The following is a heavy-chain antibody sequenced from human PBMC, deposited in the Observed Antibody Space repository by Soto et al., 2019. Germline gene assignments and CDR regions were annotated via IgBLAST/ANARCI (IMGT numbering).Heavy chain of an antibody. CDR3: ARENRYYDSSGYYPYYYYGMDV. CDR1: GFTVSSNY. J-gene: IGHJ6*02. D-gene: IGHD3-22*01. Sequence: GGSLRLSCAASGFTVSSNYMSWVRQAPGKGLEWVSVIYSGGSTYYADSVKGRFTISRDNSKNTLYLQMNSLRAEDTAVYYCARENRYYDSSGYYPYYYYGMDVWGQGTTVTVSS. CDR2: IYSGGST. V-gene: IGHV3-53*01.